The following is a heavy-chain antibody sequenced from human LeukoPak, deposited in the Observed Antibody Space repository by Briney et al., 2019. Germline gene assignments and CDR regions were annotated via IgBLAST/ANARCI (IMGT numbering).Heavy chain of an antibody. Sequence: GSLRLSCEGSGFTFSDAWMNWVRQAPGKGLEWIGRIYTSGSTNYNPSLKSRVTMSVDTSKNQFTLKLSSVTAADTAVYYCARDPALYCSSTSCRREGMDVWGQGTTVTVSS. D-gene: IGHD2-2*01. V-gene: IGHV4-4*07. J-gene: IGHJ6*02. CDR1: GFTFSDAW. CDR3: ARDPALYCSSTSCRREGMDV. CDR2: IYTSGST.